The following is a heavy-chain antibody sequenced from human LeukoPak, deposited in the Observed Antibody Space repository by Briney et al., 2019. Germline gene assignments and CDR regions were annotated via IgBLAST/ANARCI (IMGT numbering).Heavy chain of an antibody. V-gene: IGHV4-34*01. CDR3: AVGDAGFDY. Sequence: SETLSLTCAVYGGSFSGYYWSWLRQPPGKGLEWVGEINHSGSNNYNPSLKSRVTISVDTSKNQFSLKLSSVTAADTAVYYCAVGDAGFDYWGQGTLVTVSS. CDR1: GGSFSGYY. J-gene: IGHJ4*02. CDR2: INHSGSN.